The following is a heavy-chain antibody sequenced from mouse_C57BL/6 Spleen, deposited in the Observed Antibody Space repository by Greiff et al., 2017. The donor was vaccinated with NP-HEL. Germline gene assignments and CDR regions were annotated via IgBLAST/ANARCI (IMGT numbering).Heavy chain of an antibody. CDR3: ARDYSPYAMDY. V-gene: IGHV3-6*01. CDR1: GYSITSGYY. Sequence: EVQRVESGPGLVKPSQSLSLTCSVTGYSITSGYYWNWIRQFPGNKLEWMGYISYDGSNNYNPSLKNRISITRDTSKNQFFLKLNSVTTEDTATYYCARDYSPYAMDYWGQGTSVTVSS. CDR2: ISYDGSN. D-gene: IGHD2-12*01. J-gene: IGHJ4*01.